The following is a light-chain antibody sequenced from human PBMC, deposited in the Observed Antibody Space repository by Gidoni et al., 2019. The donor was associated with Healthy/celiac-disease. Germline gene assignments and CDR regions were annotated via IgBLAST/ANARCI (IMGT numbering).Light chain of an antibody. CDR2: QDS. CDR1: KLGDKY. J-gene: IGLJ2*01. V-gene: IGLV3-1*01. CDR3: QAWDSSTAVG. Sequence: SSELTQPPSVSVSPGQTARITCSGDKLGDKYACWYQQKPGQSPVLVIYQDSKRPSGIPERFSGSNSGNTATLTISGTQAMDEADYYCQAWDSSTAVGFGGGTKLTVL.